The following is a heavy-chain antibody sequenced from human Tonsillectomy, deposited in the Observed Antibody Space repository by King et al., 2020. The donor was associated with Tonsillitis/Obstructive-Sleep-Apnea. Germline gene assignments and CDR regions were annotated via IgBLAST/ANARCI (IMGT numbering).Heavy chain of an antibody. D-gene: IGHD3-3*01. J-gene: IGHJ6*02. CDR3: ARDGSIFGRGHCYGMDV. CDR1: GFTVSSNY. CDR2: IYSVDST. V-gene: IGHV3-53*01. Sequence: VQLVESGGGLIQPGGSLRLSCAASGFTVSSNYMSWVRQAPGKGREWVSVIYSVDSTNYADSVKGRFTISRDNSKNTLYLQMNSLRAEDTALYYGARDGSIFGRGHCYGMDVWGQGTTVTVSS.